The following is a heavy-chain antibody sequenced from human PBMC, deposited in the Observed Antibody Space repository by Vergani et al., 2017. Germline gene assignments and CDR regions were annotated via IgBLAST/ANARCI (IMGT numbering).Heavy chain of an antibody. D-gene: IGHD5-12*01. J-gene: IGHJ5*02. CDR3: ARDFGWLRLSNWFDP. CDR1: GYTFTGYF. V-gene: IGHV1-2*02. CDR2: INPHSGVA. Sequence: QVQLMQSGAEVKKPGASVKVSCKASGYTFTGYFIHWLRQAPGQGLEWMGWINPHSGVANYAQKFQGRVTMTRDTSISTAYMELSSLIIDDTAVYYCARDFGWLRLSNWFDPWGQGTLVTVSS.